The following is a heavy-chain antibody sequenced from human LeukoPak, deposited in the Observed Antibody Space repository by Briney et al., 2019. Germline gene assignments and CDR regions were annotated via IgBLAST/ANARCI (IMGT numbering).Heavy chain of an antibody. CDR3: ARNVGSGSYSLGYSDY. CDR1: GYTFTSYA. J-gene: IGHJ4*02. Sequence: ASVKVSCKASGYTFTSYAMHWVRQAPGQRLEWMGWINAGNGNTKYSQKFQGRVTITRDTSASTAYMELSSLRSEDTAVYYCARNVGSGSYSLGYSDYWGQGTLVTVSS. CDR2: INAGNGNT. D-gene: IGHD3-10*01. V-gene: IGHV1-3*01.